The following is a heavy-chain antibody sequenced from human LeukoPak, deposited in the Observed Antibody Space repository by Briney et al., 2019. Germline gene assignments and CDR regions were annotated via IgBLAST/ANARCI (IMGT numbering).Heavy chain of an antibody. CDR3: ATIDSSGSLFDY. V-gene: IGHV4-4*02. Sequence: PSETLSLTCAVSGGSISSSNWWSWVRQPPGKGLEWIGEIYHSGSTNYNPSLKSRVTISVDKSKNQFSLKLSSVTAADTAVYYCATIDSSGSLFDYWGQGTLVTVSS. CDR1: GGSISSSNW. D-gene: IGHD3-22*01. J-gene: IGHJ4*02. CDR2: IYHSGST.